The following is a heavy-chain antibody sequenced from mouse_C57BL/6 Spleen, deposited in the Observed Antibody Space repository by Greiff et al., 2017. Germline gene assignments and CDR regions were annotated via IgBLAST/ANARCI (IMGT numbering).Heavy chain of an antibody. D-gene: IGHD2-3*01. CDR2: IDPETGGT. J-gene: IGHJ4*01. V-gene: IGHV1-15*01. CDR3: TGLLGGAMDY. CDR1: GYTFTDYE. Sequence: LVESGAELVRPGASVTLSCKASGYTFTDYEMHWVKQTPVHGLEWIGAIDPETGGTAYNQKFKGKAILTADKSSSTAYMELRSLTSEDSAVYYCTGLLGGAMDYWGQGTSVTVSS.